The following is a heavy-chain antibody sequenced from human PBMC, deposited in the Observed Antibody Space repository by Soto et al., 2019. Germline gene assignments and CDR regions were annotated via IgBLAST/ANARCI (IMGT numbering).Heavy chain of an antibody. CDR2: INHSGST. Sequence: PSETLSLTCAVYGGSFSGYYWSWIRQPPGKGLEWSGEINHSGSTNYNPSLKSRVTISVDTSKNQFSLKLSSVTAADTAVYYCARVTLHYYDFWSGFRTQYGMDVWGQGTTVTVSS. D-gene: IGHD3-3*01. V-gene: IGHV4-34*01. CDR3: ARVTLHYYDFWSGFRTQYGMDV. J-gene: IGHJ6*02. CDR1: GGSFSGYY.